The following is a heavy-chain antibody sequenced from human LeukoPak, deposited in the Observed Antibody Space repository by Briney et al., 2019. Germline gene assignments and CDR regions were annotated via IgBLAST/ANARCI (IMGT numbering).Heavy chain of an antibody. D-gene: IGHD5-18*01. Sequence: LSLTCAVYGGSFSGYYWSWIRQPPGKGLEWVSYISSSGSTIYYADSVKGRFTISRDNAKNSLYLQMNSLRAEDTAVYYCARAGPPGWARRGYSYGKADYWGQGTLVTVSS. CDR3: ARAGPPGWARRGYSYGKADY. J-gene: IGHJ4*02. CDR2: ISSSGSTI. CDR1: GGSFSGYY. V-gene: IGHV3-11*04.